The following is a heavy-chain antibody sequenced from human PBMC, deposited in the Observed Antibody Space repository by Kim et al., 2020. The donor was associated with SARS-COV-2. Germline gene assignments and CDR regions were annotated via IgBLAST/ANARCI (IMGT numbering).Heavy chain of an antibody. V-gene: IGHV4-31*03. Sequence: SETLSLTCTVSGGSISSGGYYWSWIRQHPGKGLEWIGYIYYSGSTYYNPSLKSRVTISVDTSKNQFSLKLSSVTAADTAVYYCAREYSSSSRGLDYWGQGTLVTVSS. CDR2: IYYSGST. CDR3: AREYSSSSRGLDY. D-gene: IGHD6-6*01. CDR1: GGSISSGGYY. J-gene: IGHJ4*02.